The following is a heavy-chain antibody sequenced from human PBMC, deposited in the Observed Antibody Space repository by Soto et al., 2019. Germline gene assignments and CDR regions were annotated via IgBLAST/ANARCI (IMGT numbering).Heavy chain of an antibody. CDR2: IIPIFDST. J-gene: IGHJ3*02. V-gene: IGHV1-69*13. CDR3: AKDQQRSVTSDAFDI. CDR1: GGTFSNYA. D-gene: IGHD6-25*01. Sequence: GASVKVSCKASGGTFSNYAINWVRQAPGQGLEWMGGIIPIFDSTNSAQKFQGRVTLTADESTSTIYMELSSLTSEDTGVYYCAKDQQRSVTSDAFDIWGQGTMGTVSS.